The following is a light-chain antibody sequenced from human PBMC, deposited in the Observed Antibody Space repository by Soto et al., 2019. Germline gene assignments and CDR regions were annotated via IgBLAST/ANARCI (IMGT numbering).Light chain of an antibody. CDR2: GAS. J-gene: IGKJ1*01. CDR1: QSVRSN. V-gene: IGKV3-15*01. CDR3: HQYVSWT. Sequence: EIVMTQSPATLSVSPGERATLSCRASQSVRSNLAWYQQKPGQAPRLLIYGASTRATGIPARFSGSGSGTEFTLTISSLQSEDFAVYYCHQYVSWTFGQGTKVDIK.